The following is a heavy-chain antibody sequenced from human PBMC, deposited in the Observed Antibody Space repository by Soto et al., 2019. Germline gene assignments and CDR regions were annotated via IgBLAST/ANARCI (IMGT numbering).Heavy chain of an antibody. CDR3: ASPTRYVGRDY. D-gene: IGHD2-2*01. Sequence: EVQLVESGGGLVQPGGSLRLSCAASGFTFSSYWMHWVRQAPGKGLVWVSRINSDGSSTSYADSVKGRFTISRDNAKNTLYLQMNRLRAEDTAVYYCASPTRYVGRDYWGQGTLGTVSS. CDR2: INSDGSST. J-gene: IGHJ4*02. CDR1: GFTFSSYW. V-gene: IGHV3-74*01.